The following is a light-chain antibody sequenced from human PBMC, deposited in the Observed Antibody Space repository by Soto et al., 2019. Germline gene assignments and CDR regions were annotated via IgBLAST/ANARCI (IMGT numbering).Light chain of an antibody. V-gene: IGKV3-20*01. J-gene: IGKJ1*01. CDR3: HQYGSSPST. CDR2: GAS. CDR1: ESVSSSF. Sequence: EIVLTQSPATLSLTPGERATLSCRASESVSSSFLAWYQQRLGQAPRLLIYGASSRATGIPDRFSGSGPGTDFTLTISRLEPEDFAVYYCHQYGSSPSTFGQGTKVDIK.